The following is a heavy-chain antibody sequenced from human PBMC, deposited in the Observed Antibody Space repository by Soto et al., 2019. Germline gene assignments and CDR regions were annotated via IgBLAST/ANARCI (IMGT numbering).Heavy chain of an antibody. V-gene: IGHV3-30*18. Sequence: QTGGSLRLSSAASGFPFGYFGMHWLRQAPGKGLEWVAVISHDGSDKFYADSVKARFTISRDNSKNTLYLQMSGLRAEDTAVYYCAKSPDFFCSSANCYRYYFDHWSQGTLVTVSS. CDR2: ISHDGSDK. J-gene: IGHJ4*02. D-gene: IGHD2-2*02. CDR3: AKSPDFFCSSANCYRYYFDH. CDR1: GFPFGYFG.